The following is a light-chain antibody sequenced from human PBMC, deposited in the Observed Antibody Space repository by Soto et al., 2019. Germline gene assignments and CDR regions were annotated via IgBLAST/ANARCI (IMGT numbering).Light chain of an antibody. CDR1: QTVRNNY. CDR2: DAS. CDR3: QQYYSFPPT. J-gene: IGKJ1*01. V-gene: IGKV3-20*01. Sequence: EIVLTQSPGTLSLSPGERATLSCRASQTVRNNYLAWYQQKPGQAPRLLIYDASTRATGIPARFSGSGSGTDFTLTISCLQSEDFATYYCQQYYSFPPTFGQGTKV.